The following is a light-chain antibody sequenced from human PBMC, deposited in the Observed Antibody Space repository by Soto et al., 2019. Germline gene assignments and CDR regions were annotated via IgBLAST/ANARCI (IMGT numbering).Light chain of an antibody. CDR3: QPYGTSLLLP. Sequence: EIGLTQSPGTLSLSPGERATLSCRASQIVSSNYLAWYQQKPGQAPRLLIYGASSRATGIPDRFSGSGSATDFTLTIRRLDPEELAVYYCQPYGTSLLLPFGGRAKVGIK. CDR2: GAS. V-gene: IGKV3-20*01. CDR1: QIVSSNY. J-gene: IGKJ4*01.